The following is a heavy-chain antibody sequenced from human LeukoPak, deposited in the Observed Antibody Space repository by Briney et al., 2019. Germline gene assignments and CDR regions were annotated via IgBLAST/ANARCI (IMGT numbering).Heavy chain of an antibody. CDR1: GFTFGSSA. D-gene: IGHD1-26*01. J-gene: IGHJ4*02. Sequence: GGSLRLSCSASGFTFGSSAMHWVRQAPGTGLEYVSGISSIGSRTSYADSVKGRFTISRDNSKNTLYLQMNSLRAEDTAVYYCAKVPIQVGATLTLYYFDYWGQGTLVTVSS. V-gene: IGHV3-64*04. CDR3: AKVPIQVGATLTLYYFDY. CDR2: ISSIGSRT.